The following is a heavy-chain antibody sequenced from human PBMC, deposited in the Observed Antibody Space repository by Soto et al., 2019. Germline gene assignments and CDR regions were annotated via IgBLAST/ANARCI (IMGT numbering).Heavy chain of an antibody. CDR1: GFTFSNYD. Sequence: QVQLVESGGGVVQPGRSLRLSCAASGFTFSNYDILWVRQAPGKGLEWVAVISYDGSNKYYADSVKGRFTISRDNSKNTLYLQMNSLRTEDTAVYYCARASYHGVLGNYYGMYVWGQGTTVTVSS. J-gene: IGHJ6*02. V-gene: IGHV3-30*03. D-gene: IGHD2-8*01. CDR2: ISYDGSNK. CDR3: ARASYHGVLGNYYGMYV.